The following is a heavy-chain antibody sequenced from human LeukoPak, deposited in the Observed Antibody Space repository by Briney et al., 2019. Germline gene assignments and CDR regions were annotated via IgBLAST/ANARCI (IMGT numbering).Heavy chain of an antibody. D-gene: IGHD2-2*01. Sequence: PSETLSFTCAVYGGSFSDYSWTWIRQPPGKGLEWIGEINHSGGTNHNPSLKSRVTISVDTSKNQFSLKLSSVTAADTAVYYCARCLGYCSSTSCYGSGWFDPWGQGTLVTVSS. J-gene: IGHJ5*02. CDR1: GGSFSDYS. V-gene: IGHV4-34*01. CDR3: ARCLGYCSSTSCYGSGWFDP. CDR2: INHSGGT.